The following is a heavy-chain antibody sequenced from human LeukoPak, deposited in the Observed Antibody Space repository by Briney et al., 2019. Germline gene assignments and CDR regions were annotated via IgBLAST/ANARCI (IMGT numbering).Heavy chain of an antibody. CDR1: GFTFSSYS. V-gene: IGHV3-21*01. Sequence: GGSLRLSCADSGFTFSSYSMNWVRQAPGKGLEWVSSISSSSSYIYYADSVKGRFTISRDNAKNSLYLQMNSLRAEDTAVYYCARDPRSSGTNWFDPWGQGTLVTVSS. D-gene: IGHD6-19*01. CDR3: ARDPRSSGTNWFDP. J-gene: IGHJ5*02. CDR2: ISSSSSYI.